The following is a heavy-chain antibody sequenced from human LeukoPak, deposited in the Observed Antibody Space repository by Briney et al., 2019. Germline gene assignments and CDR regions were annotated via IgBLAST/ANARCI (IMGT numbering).Heavy chain of an antibody. CDR3: AKRTVGEGPPFDY. V-gene: IGHV3-23*01. CDR1: GFIFRNYA. D-gene: IGHD3-16*01. Sequence: GGSLRLSCAASGFIFRNYAMTWVRQAPGKGLEWVSAVSGVGGSTYYADSVKGRFTISRDNSTSTLYLQMNSLRAEDTAVYYCAKRTVGEGPPFDYWGQGTLVTVSS. CDR2: VSGVGGST. J-gene: IGHJ4*02.